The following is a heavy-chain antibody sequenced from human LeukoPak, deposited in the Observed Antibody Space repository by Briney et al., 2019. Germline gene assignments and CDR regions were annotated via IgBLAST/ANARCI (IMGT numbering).Heavy chain of an antibody. D-gene: IGHD1-26*01. CDR3: VTDSGTYRDN. Sequence: GLSLRLVCAGAGFIFSSDNMNWVRQSPWRGLECVSYITSVSRFILFADTVKGRYTIPRDDAKNSLSLQMNSLRPEDTALYYCVTDSGTYRDNWGQGALVTVSS. V-gene: IGHV3-21*03. CDR2: ITSVSRFI. J-gene: IGHJ4*02. CDR1: GFIFSSDN.